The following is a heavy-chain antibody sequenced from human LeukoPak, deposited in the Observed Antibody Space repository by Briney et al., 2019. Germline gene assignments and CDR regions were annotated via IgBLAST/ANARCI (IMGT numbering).Heavy chain of an antibody. CDR1: GFTFSNYG. Sequence: KPGGSLRLSCAGSGFTFSNYGMNWVRQAPGKGLEWVSSISSSSSSIYYADSLKSRFTISRDNAKTSLYLQMNSLRAEDTAVYYCARLADYGNYGPREYLDFWGQGTLVTVSS. CDR2: ISSSSSSI. D-gene: IGHD4-11*01. V-gene: IGHV3-21*01. J-gene: IGHJ4*02. CDR3: ARLADYGNYGPREYLDF.